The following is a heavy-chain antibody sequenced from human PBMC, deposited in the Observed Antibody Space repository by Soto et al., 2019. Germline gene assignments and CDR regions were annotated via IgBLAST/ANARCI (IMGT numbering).Heavy chain of an antibody. CDR2: INPNSGGT. CDR1: GYTFTGYY. CDR3: TVGNWFDP. J-gene: IGHJ5*02. D-gene: IGHD1-26*01. V-gene: IGHV1-2*04. Sequence: ASVKVSCKASGYTFTGYYMHWVRQAPGQGLEWMGWINPNSGGTNYAQKFQGWVTMTRDTSISTAYMELSSLRSEDTAVYYCTVGNWFDPWGQGTLVTVSS.